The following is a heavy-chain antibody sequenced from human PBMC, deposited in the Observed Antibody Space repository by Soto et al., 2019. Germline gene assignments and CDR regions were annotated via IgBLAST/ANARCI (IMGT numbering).Heavy chain of an antibody. V-gene: IGHV1-2*02. CDR1: GYIFTDYY. CDR3: ARPTYTTTWSEDY. J-gene: IGHJ4*02. CDR2: INPNSGDT. D-gene: IGHD6-13*01. Sequence: SVKVSCKASGYIFTDYYIHWIRQAPGQGLEWVGWINPNSGDTSYAQRFQGRVTMTRDTSISTAYLELPRLTSDDTAVYYCARPTYTTTWSEDYWGQGTLVTVSS.